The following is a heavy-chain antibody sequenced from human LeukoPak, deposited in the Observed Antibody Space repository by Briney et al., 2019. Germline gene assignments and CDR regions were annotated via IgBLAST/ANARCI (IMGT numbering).Heavy chain of an antibody. V-gene: IGHV4-39*07. CDR2: IFYSGNT. CDR1: SGSVSNSHYY. Sequence: SETLSLTCTDSSGSVSNSHYYWAWVRQPPGKGLEWLGSIFYSGNTHYNPSLKSPFTRSIDTSKNQFCLKLSSVTAAATAVYYCARHSDYDILTGYYYYYGMDVWGQGTTVTVSS. CDR3: ARHSDYDILTGYYYYYGMDV. J-gene: IGHJ6*02. D-gene: IGHD3-9*01.